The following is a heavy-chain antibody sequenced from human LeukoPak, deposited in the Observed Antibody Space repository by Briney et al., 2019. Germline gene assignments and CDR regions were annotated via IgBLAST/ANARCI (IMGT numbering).Heavy chain of an antibody. J-gene: IGHJ4*02. D-gene: IGHD3-16*01. Sequence: GGSLRLSCAASGFTVSSNYMSWVRQAPGKGLEWVSSISSSGSYIYYADSVKGRFTISRDNSKNTLYLQMNSLRAEDTAVYYCAREFEVHNYFDYWGQGTLVTVSS. CDR2: ISSSGSYI. CDR3: AREFEVHNYFDY. CDR1: GFTVSSNY. V-gene: IGHV3-21*04.